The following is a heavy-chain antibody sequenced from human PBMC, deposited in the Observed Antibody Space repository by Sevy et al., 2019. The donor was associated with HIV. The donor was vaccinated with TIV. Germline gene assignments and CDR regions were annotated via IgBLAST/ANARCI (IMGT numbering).Heavy chain of an antibody. CDR3: ASGKRNWGIGNYFDY. CDR1: GFTFSSYG. D-gene: IGHD7-27*01. Sequence: GGSLRLSCAASGFTFSSYGMHWVRQAPGKGLEWVAVIWCDGSNKYYADSVKGRFTISRDNSKNTLYLQMNSLRAEDTAVYYCASGKRNWGIGNYFDYWGQGTLVTVSS. CDR2: IWCDGSNK. J-gene: IGHJ4*02. V-gene: IGHV3-33*08.